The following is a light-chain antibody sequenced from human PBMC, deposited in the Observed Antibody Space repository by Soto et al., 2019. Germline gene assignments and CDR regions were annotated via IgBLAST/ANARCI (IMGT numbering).Light chain of an antibody. V-gene: IGLV2-14*01. CDR3: SSYRSSSPYV. CDR2: EVT. CDR1: SSDVGSYNY. Sequence: QSALTQPASVSGSPGQSITISCTGTSSDVGSYNYVSWYQQHPGQAPKLMIYEVTNRASGVPDRFSASKSGNTASLTISGLQAGDEADYYCSSYRSSSPYVFGTGTKLTVL. J-gene: IGLJ1*01.